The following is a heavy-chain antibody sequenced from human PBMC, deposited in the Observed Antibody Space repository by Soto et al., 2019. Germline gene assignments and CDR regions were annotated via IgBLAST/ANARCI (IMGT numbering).Heavy chain of an antibody. V-gene: IGHV1-69*13. CDR2: IITIFGTA. CDR3: ASYALDFDDISGYSDY. D-gene: IGHD3-22*01. Sequence: ASVKVSCKASGGTFSSYAISWVRQAPGQGLEWMGGIITIFGTANYAQKFQGRVTITADESTSTAYMELSSLRSYDTAVYYCASYALDFDDISGYSDYWGQGTLVTVSS. CDR1: GGTFSSYA. J-gene: IGHJ4*02.